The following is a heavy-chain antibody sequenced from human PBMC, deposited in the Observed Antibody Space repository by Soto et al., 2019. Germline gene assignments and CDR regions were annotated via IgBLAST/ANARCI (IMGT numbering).Heavy chain of an antibody. D-gene: IGHD3-10*01. Sequence: EVQLVESGGGLVKPGGSLRLSCAASGFTLSGRSMHWVRQAPGKGLEWVSGIDNAGTDSTYADSVKGRFTSSRDNAKNMLTLQMNSLGVEDTAVYYCAREWFGPDVWGKGTTVTVSS. V-gene: IGHV3-74*01. J-gene: IGHJ6*04. CDR3: AREWFGPDV. CDR1: GFTLSGRS. CDR2: IDNAGTDS.